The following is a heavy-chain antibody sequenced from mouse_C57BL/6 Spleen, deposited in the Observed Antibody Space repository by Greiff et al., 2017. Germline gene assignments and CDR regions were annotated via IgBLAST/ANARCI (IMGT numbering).Heavy chain of an antibody. V-gene: IGHV1-7*01. CDR3: ERFRGSSYGFAY. CDR2: INPSTGYT. CDR1: GYTFTHYW. J-gene: IGHJ3*01. D-gene: IGHD1-1*01. Sequence: QVQLKQSGAELAKPGASVKLSCKASGYTFTHYWMHWVKQRPGQGLEWIGYINPSTGYTKYNQKFKDKATLTADKSSSTAYMQLSSLTYEDSADYYCERFRGSSYGFAYWGQGTLVTVSA.